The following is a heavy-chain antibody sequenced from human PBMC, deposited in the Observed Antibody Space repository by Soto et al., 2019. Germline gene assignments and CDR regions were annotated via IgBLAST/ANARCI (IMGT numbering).Heavy chain of an antibody. CDR3: AREKLGYCSGGSCYTWFDP. D-gene: IGHD2-15*01. CDR1: GFTFSSYS. V-gene: IGHV3-21*01. CDR2: ISSSSSYI. J-gene: IGHJ5*02. Sequence: GGSLRLSCAASGFTFSSYSMNWVRQAPGKGLEWVSSISSSSSYIYYADSVKGRFTISRDNAKNPLYLQMNSLRAEDTAVYYCAREKLGYCSGGSCYTWFDPWGQGTLVTVSS.